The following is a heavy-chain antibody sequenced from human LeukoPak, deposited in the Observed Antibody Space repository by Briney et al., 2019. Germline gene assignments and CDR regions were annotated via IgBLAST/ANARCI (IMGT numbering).Heavy chain of an antibody. D-gene: IGHD3-10*01. J-gene: IGHJ3*02. V-gene: IGHV4-59*01. CDR1: GGSISSYY. CDR3: ARSDYHNSGSHTVFDAFDI. CDR2: IYYTGST. Sequence: SETLSLTCTVSGGSISSYYWSWIRQPPGKGLEWIGYIYYTGSTNYNPSLKSRVTISVDTSKNQFSLKLSSVTAADTAMYYCARSDYHNSGSHTVFDAFDIWGQGTRVTVSS.